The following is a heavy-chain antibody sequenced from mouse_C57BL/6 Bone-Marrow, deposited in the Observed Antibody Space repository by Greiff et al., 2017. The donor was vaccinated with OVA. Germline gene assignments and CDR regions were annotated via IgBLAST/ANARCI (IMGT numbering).Heavy chain of an antibody. J-gene: IGHJ4*01. CDR1: GYTFTSYG. Sequence: VKLMESGAELARPGASVKLSCKASGYTFTSYGISWVKQRTGQGLEWIGEIYPRSGNTYYNEKFKGKATLTADKSSSTAYMELRSLTSEDSAVYFCAKGSRDAMDYWGQGTSVTVSS. CDR3: AKGSRDAMDY. V-gene: IGHV1-81*01. CDR2: IYPRSGNT.